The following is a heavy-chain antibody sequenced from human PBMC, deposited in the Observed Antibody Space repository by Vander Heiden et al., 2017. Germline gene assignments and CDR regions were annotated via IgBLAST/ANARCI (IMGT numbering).Heavy chain of an antibody. J-gene: IGHJ4*02. CDR1: GYTFTNYN. Sequence: SGAEVKKPGASVRLSCKASGYTFTNYNIHWVRQAPGQGLEWIGMINPGGGSTTYAQRFQGRVTMTGDTSTNTVYMDLSSLKSEDTAVYYCARGGYSSLEWGGWGQGTLVTVSS. D-gene: IGHD4-4*01. V-gene: IGHV1-46*01. CDR2: INPGGGST. CDR3: ARGGYSSLEWGG.